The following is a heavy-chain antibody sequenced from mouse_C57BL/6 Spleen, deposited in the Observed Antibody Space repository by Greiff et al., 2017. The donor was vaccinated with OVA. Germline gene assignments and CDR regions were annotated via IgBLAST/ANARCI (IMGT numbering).Heavy chain of an antibody. CDR1: GFTFSSYA. J-gene: IGHJ4*01. CDR2: ISSGGDYI. V-gene: IGHV5-9-1*02. Sequence: EVKLVESGEGLVKPGGSLKLSCAASGFTFSSYAMSWVRQTPEKRLEWVAYISSGGDYIYYADTVKGRLTISRDNARNTLYLQMSSLKSEDTAMYYCTREGNFYAMDYWGQGTSVTVSS. CDR3: TREGNFYAMDY.